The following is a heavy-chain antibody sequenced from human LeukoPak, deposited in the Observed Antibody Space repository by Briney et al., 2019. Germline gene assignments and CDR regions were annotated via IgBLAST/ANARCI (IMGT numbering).Heavy chain of an antibody. V-gene: IGHV3-7*01. CDR3: ARVSSYYGSGSYWYWFDP. J-gene: IGHJ5*02. CDR2: IKQDGSEK. D-gene: IGHD3-10*01. Sequence: GGSLRLSCAASGFTFSSYWMSWVRQAPGKGLEWVANIKQDGSEKYYVDSVKGRFTISRDNAKNSLYPQMNSLRAEDTAVYYCARVSSYYGSGSYWYWFDPWGQGTLVTVSS. CDR1: GFTFSSYW.